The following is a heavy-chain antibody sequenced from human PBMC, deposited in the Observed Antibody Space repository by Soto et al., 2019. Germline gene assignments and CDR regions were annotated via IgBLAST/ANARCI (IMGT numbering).Heavy chain of an antibody. CDR2: ISSDGSET. CDR1: VFTFSISW. CDR3: ARILCCRDS. V-gene: IGHV3-7*01. Sequence: HPGGSLRLSCAASVFTFSISWMNWVRQAPGKGLEWVAYISSDGSETNYVDSVRGRFTISRDNDKNSPFLQMNSLRVEDTAVYYCARILCCRDSWGDVTSVPAS. J-gene: IGHJ5*01.